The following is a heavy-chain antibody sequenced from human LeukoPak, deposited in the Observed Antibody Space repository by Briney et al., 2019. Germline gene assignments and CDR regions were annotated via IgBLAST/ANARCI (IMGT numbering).Heavy chain of an antibody. Sequence: PGGSLRLSCAASGFTLSVAAMTWVRQAPGKGLEWVSLIGASGESTYYADSVKGRFTISRDNSKDTLSLQMNSLRVEGTAMYFCAKDIQLSTWGVGTMVTVSS. D-gene: IGHD5-24*01. V-gene: IGHV3-23*01. J-gene: IGHJ3*01. CDR3: AKDIQLST. CDR1: GFTLSVAA. CDR2: IGASGEST.